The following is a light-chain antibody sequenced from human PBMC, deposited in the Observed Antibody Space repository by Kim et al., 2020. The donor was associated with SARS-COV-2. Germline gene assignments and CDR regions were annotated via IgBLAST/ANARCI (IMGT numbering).Light chain of an antibody. J-gene: IGLJ3*02. CDR2: GNS. V-gene: IGLV1-40*01. CDR1: SSNIGAGYD. Sequence: QSVLTQPPSVSGAPGQRVTISGTGSSSNIGAGYDVQWYQQLPGTAPKPLVYGNSKRPSGVPDRFSGSKSGTSASLAITGLQAEDEADYYCQSYDSSLSGWVFGGGTKLTVL. CDR3: QSYDSSLSGWV.